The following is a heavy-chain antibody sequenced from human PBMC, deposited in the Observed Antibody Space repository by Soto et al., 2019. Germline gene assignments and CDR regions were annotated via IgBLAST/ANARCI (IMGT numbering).Heavy chain of an antibody. CDR3: ARVGWEIPPRFFGMDV. V-gene: IGHV1-69*06. CDR1: GGTFSSYA. D-gene: IGHD1-26*01. J-gene: IGHJ6*02. Sequence: QVQLVQSGAEVKKPGSSVKVSCRASGGTFSSYAISWVRQAPGQGLEWMGGIIPIFDTTIYAQKFQGRVTITEDKSTGTAYMELSSLTSDDTAVYCGARVGWEIPPRFFGMDVWGPGTTVTVSS. CDR2: IIPIFDTT.